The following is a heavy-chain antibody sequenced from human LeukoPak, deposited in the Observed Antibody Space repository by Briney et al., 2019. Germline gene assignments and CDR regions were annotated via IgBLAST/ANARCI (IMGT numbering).Heavy chain of an antibody. V-gene: IGHV1-18*04. Sequence: ASVKVSCKASGYTFTSYGISWVRQAPGQGLEWMGWISAYNGNTNYAQKLQGRVTMTTDTSTSTAYMELRSLRSDDTAVYYCARAGLWFGELSLPFDPWGQGTLVTVSS. CDR1: GYTFTSYG. J-gene: IGHJ5*02. D-gene: IGHD3-10*01. CDR2: ISAYNGNT. CDR3: ARAGLWFGELSLPFDP.